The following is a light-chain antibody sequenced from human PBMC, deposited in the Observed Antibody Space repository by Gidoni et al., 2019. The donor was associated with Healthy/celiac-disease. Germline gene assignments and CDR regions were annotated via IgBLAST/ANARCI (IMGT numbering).Light chain of an antibody. J-gene: IGKJ1*01. Sequence: DIQITHSPSTLSASVGARVTITCRASQSISSWLDWYQQKPGKAPKLLIYKASSLESGVPSRFSGSGSGTEFTLTISSLQPDDFATYYCQQYNSYSGTFGQGTKVEIK. V-gene: IGKV1-5*03. CDR1: QSISSW. CDR2: KAS. CDR3: QQYNSYSGT.